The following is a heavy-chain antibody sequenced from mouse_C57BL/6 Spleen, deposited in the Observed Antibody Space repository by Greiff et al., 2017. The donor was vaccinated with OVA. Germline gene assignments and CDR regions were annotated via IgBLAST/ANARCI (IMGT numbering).Heavy chain of an antibody. Sequence: EVMLVESGGGLVKPGGSLKLSCAASGFTFSDYGMHWVRQAPEKGLEWVAYISSGSSTIYYADTVKGRFTISRDNAKNTLFLQMTSPRSEDTAMYYCARPDGNYPWFAYWGQGTLVTVSA. D-gene: IGHD2-1*01. CDR1: GFTFSDYG. J-gene: IGHJ3*01. V-gene: IGHV5-17*01. CDR3: ARPDGNYPWFAY. CDR2: ISSGSSTI.